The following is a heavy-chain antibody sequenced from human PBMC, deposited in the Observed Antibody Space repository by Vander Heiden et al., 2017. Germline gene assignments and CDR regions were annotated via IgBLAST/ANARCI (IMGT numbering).Heavy chain of an antibody. V-gene: IGHV4-39*01. Sequence: QLQLQESGPGLVKPSETLSLTCTVSVGSISSSSYYWGWIRQPPGKGLEWIGSIYYSGSTYYNPSLKSRVTISVDTSKNQFSLKLSSVTAADTAVYYCAQDLLQPLLYGGWGQGTLVTVSS. D-gene: IGHD2-2*02. CDR3: AQDLLQPLLYGG. CDR1: VGSISSSSYY. CDR2: IYYSGST. J-gene: IGHJ4*02.